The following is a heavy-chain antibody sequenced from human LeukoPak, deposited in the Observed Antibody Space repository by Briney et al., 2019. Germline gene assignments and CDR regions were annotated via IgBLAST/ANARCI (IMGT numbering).Heavy chain of an antibody. CDR2: LSHDGNYN. V-gene: IGHV3-30*18. CDR1: GFTFSNYG. CDR3: AKGRSLYCSATTCPPEFDF. J-gene: IGHJ4*02. D-gene: IGHD2-15*01. Sequence: PGGSLRLSCTVSGFTFSNYGMHWVRLAPGKGLEWVAALSHDGNYNYYADSVKGRFTISRDNSRNTLSLLMNSLRAKDTAFYYCAKGRSLYCSATTCPPEFDFWGRGTLVTVSS.